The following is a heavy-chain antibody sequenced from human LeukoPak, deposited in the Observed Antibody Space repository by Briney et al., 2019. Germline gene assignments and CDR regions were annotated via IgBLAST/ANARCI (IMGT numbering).Heavy chain of an antibody. CDR1: GGSSTTYY. CDR3: ASGYSSTWQSYYMDV. Sequence: PWQTQSLTCTVSGGSSTTYYWSWIRQPAGKGLEWIGRIYNSGSTNYNPSLKSRVTISVDKSKNQFSLKLSSVTAADMAVYYCASGYSSTWQSYYMDVWGKGTTLSFSS. CDR2: IYNSGST. D-gene: IGHD6-13*01. J-gene: IGHJ6*03. V-gene: IGHV4-4*07.